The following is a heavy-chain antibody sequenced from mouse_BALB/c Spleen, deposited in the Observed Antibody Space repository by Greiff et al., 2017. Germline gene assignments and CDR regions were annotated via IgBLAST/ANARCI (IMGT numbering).Heavy chain of an antibody. Sequence: VQLQQSGPGLVKPSQSLSLTCTVTGYSITSDYAWNWIRQFPGNKLEWMGYISYSGSTSYNPSLKSRISITRDTSKNQFFLQLNSVTTEDTATYYCARWGYGFAYWGQGTLVTVSA. CDR2: ISYSGST. CDR1: GYSITSDYA. V-gene: IGHV3-2*02. CDR3: ARWGYGFAY. D-gene: IGHD3-1*01. J-gene: IGHJ3*01.